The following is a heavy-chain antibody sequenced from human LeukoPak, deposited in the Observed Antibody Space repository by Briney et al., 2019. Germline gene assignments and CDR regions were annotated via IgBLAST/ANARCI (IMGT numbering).Heavy chain of an antibody. D-gene: IGHD5-12*01. J-gene: IGHJ4*02. CDR1: GFRFSNYA. Sequence: GRSLRLSCAASGFRFSNYAMNWVRQAPGRGLEWVSVNMGSSGSIFYADSVKGRFTISRDNSKNTLYLQMNSLRDEDTAVYYCAKGGYDYVEIGYFDFWGQGTLVTVSS. CDR2: NMGSSGSI. V-gene: IGHV3-23*01. CDR3: AKGGYDYVEIGYFDF.